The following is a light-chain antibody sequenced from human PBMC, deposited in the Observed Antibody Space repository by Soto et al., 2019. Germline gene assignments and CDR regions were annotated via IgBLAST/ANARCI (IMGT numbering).Light chain of an antibody. CDR1: RSDVGRYDY. CDR2: DVS. Sequence: QSVLTQPASVSGSPGQSITISCTGTRSDVGRYDYVSWYQQHPGKAPKLMLYDVSNRPSGVSNRFSGSKSGNTASLTISGLQAEDEADYYCSSHTTSNTVVFGGGTKLTVL. CDR3: SSHTTSNTVV. J-gene: IGLJ2*01. V-gene: IGLV2-14*01.